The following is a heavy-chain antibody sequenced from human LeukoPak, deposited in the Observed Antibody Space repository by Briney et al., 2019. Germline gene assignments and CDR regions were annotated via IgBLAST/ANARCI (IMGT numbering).Heavy chain of an antibody. J-gene: IGHJ4*02. CDR2: INHSGST. CDR1: GGSFSGYY. CDR3: ARGEACGGDCYSEY. D-gene: IGHD2-21*02. V-gene: IGHV4-34*01. Sequence: SETLSLTCAVYGGSFSGYYWIWIRQPPGKGLEWIGEINHSGSTNYNPSLKSRVTISVDTSKNQFSLKLSSVTAADTAVYYCARGEACGGDCYSEYWGQGTLVTVSS.